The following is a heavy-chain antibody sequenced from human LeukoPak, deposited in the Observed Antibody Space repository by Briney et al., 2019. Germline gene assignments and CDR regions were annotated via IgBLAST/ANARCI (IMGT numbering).Heavy chain of an antibody. Sequence: GGSLRLSCAASGFTLSNYWMSWVRQAPGKGLEWVANIKQDGSKLSYVDSVKGRFTISRDNSKNTLYLQMNSLRAEDTAVYYCAKRSRDVVLGYMDVWGKGTTVTVSS. J-gene: IGHJ6*03. V-gene: IGHV3-7*03. D-gene: IGHD2-15*01. CDR3: AKRSRDVVLGYMDV. CDR2: IKQDGSKL. CDR1: GFTLSNYW.